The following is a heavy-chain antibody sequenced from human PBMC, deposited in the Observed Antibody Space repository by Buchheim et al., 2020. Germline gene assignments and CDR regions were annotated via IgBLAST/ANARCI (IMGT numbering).Heavy chain of an antibody. V-gene: IGHV3-23*01. J-gene: IGHJ4*02. D-gene: IGHD5-18*01. CDR2: ISGSGGST. CDR1: GFTFSSYA. CDR3: AKISGWIQLWLAIYFDY. Sequence: EVQLLESGGGLVQPGGSLRLSCAASGFTFSSYAMSWVRQAPGKGLEWVSTISGSGGSTYYADSVKGRFTISRDNSKNTLYLQMNSLRAEDTAVYYCAKISGWIQLWLAIYFDYWGQGTL.